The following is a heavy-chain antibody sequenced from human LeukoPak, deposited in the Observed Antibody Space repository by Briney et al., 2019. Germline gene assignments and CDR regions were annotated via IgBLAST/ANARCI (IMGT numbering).Heavy chain of an antibody. CDR1: GFTFSSYG. D-gene: IGHD6-19*01. J-gene: IGHJ4*02. CDR3: AKDRGSSGWFDY. V-gene: IGHV3-30*18. Sequence: PGRSLRLSCAASGFTFSSYGMHWVRQAPGKGLEWVAVISYDGSNKYYADSVKGRFTTSRDNSKNTLYLQMNSLRAEDTAMYYCAKDRGSSGWFDYWGQGTLVTVSS. CDR2: ISYDGSNK.